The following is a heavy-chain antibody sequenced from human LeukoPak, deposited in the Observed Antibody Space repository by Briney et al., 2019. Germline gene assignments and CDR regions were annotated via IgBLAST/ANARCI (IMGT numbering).Heavy chain of an antibody. V-gene: IGHV4-39*07. CDR2: IYYSGST. CDR1: GGSISSSSYY. CDR3: ARDLKAAGSGGSFDI. D-gene: IGHD6-13*01. J-gene: IGHJ3*02. Sequence: SETLSLTCTVSGGSISSSSYYWGWIRQPPGKGLEWIGSIYYSGSTYYNPSLKSRVTISVDTSKNQFSLKLSSVTAADTAVYYCARDLKAAGSGGSFDIWGQGTMVTVSS.